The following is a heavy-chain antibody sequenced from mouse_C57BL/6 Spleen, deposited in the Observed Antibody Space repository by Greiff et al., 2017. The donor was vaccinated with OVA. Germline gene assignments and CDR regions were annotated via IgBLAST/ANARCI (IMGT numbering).Heavy chain of an antibody. Sequence: EVHLVESGGGLVQPGGSLSLSCAASGFTFTDYYMSWVRQPPGKALEWLGFIRNKANGYTTEYSASVKGRFTISRDNSQSILYLQMNALRAEDSATYYCARSLYGNYGDYYAMDYWGQGTSVTVSS. CDR2: IRNKANGYTT. J-gene: IGHJ4*01. V-gene: IGHV7-3*01. CDR1: GFTFTDYY. CDR3: ARSLYGNYGDYYAMDY. D-gene: IGHD2-1*01.